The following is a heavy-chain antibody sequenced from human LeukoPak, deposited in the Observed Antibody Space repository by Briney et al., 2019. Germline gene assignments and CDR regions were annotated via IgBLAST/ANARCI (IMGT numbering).Heavy chain of an antibody. CDR1: GFTLGSYA. J-gene: IGHJ4*02. CDR3: ANDLGWIQLNLG. D-gene: IGHD5-18*01. CDR2: ISVSGNT. V-gene: IGHV3-23*01. Sequence: GGSLRLSCAASGFTLGSYAMSWVRQGPGKGLEWVSAISVSGNTYHADSVKGRFTISRDSSKNTVYLQMNSLRAEDTAVYYCANDLGWIQLNLGRGQGTLVTVSS.